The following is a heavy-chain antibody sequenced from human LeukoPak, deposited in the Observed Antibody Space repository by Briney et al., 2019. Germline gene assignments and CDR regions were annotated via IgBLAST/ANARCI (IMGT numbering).Heavy chain of an antibody. D-gene: IGHD3-10*01. V-gene: IGHV4-38-2*02. CDR1: GYAISGGYY. Sequence: SETLSLTCSVSGYAISGGYYWGWIRQSPWKGLEWIGSIDHSGSTHCNPSLKSRVTMSVDTSKNQFSLKLSSVTAADTAVYYCASRITMVRGVIKSPFDPWGQGTLVTVSS. CDR3: ASRITMVRGVIKSPFDP. J-gene: IGHJ5*02. CDR2: IDHSGST.